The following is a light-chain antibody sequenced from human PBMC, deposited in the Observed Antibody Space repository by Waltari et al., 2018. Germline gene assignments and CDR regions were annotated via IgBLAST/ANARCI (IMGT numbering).Light chain of an antibody. CDR2: LGS. J-gene: IGKJ2*01. CDR3: MQALQTPYT. Sequence: DIVMTQSPLSLPVTPGEPASLSCRSSQSLLHSNGYNYLDWYLQKPGLSPQLLIYLGSNRASGVPDRFSGSGSGTDFTLKISRVEAEDVGVYYCMQALQTPYTFGQGTKLEIK. CDR1: QSLLHSNGYNY. V-gene: IGKV2-28*01.